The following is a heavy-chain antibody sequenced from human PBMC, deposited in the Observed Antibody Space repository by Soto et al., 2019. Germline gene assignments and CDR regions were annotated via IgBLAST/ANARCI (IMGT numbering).Heavy chain of an antibody. CDR2: IYGSGRGI. J-gene: IGHJ4*02. D-gene: IGHD2-21*01. V-gene: IGHV3-23*05. Sequence: GGSLRLSCTASGLPHSSFAMMWVRQAPGKGLECISGIYGSGRGIEYADSVKGRFTISRDNSKNTVYLQMTDLRADDTAVYYCAKDAVYNDGLWLMDHWGQGTQVTVSS. CDR1: GLPHSSFA. CDR3: AKDAVYNDGLWLMDH.